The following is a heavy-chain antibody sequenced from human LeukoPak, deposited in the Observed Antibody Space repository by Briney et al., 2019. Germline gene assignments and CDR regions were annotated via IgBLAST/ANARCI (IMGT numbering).Heavy chain of an antibody. CDR3: ARDVPTGRFDY. Sequence: KPSETLSLTCTVSGHSIINSYYWGWIRQPPGKGLEWIGSIYHTGATYYNPSLKSRVTISVDTSRNQFSLRLSSVTAADTAVYYCARDVPTGRFDYWGQGSLVTVSS. CDR1: GHSIINSYY. V-gene: IGHV4-38-2*02. CDR2: IYHTGAT. J-gene: IGHJ4*02.